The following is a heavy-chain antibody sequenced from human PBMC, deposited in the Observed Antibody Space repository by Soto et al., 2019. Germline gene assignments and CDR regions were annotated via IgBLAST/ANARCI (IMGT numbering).Heavy chain of an antibody. J-gene: IGHJ6*02. V-gene: IGHV3-15*01. CDR3: TTDHNPRYCSGAACYSGQHALHF. Sequence: GGSLRLSCAASGFTFTNAWMSWVRQAPGKGLEWVGRIKSENDGGTTDYAAPVKGRFTISRDDSENTLYLQMNSLKTEDTAVYYCTTDHNPRYCSGAACYSGQHALHFSGHGTTVTV. D-gene: IGHD2-15*01. CDR1: GFTFTNAW. CDR2: IKSENDGGTT.